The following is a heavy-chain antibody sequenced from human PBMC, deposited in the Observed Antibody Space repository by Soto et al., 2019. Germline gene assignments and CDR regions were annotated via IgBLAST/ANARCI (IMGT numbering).Heavy chain of an antibody. Sequence: QVQLVQSGAEVKKPGSSVKVSCKTSGDIFSGYSISWVRQAPGQGLEWMGGIIPIFGTTNYAQRFHGRVTITADKSTSTGYMALYSLKSEYTAVYYCTRDLGSGYGPGDYWGQGTLVTVSS. CDR2: IIPIFGTT. J-gene: IGHJ4*02. V-gene: IGHV1-69*14. CDR3: TRDLGSGYGPGDY. CDR1: GDIFSGYS. D-gene: IGHD5-12*01.